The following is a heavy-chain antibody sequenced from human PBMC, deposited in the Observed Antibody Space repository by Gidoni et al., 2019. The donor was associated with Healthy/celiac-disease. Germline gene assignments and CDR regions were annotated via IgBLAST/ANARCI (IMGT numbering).Heavy chain of an antibody. CDR3: ARDTVTTDWYFDL. V-gene: IGHV4-59*01. Sequence: QVQLQESGPGLVKPSETLSLTCTVSGGSISSYYWSCIRQPPGAGLEWIGYIYYSGSTNYNPSLKSRVTISVDTSKNQFSLKLSSVTAADTAVYYCARDTVTTDWYFDLWGRGTLVTVSS. D-gene: IGHD4-17*01. CDR2: IYYSGST. J-gene: IGHJ2*01. CDR1: GGSISSYY.